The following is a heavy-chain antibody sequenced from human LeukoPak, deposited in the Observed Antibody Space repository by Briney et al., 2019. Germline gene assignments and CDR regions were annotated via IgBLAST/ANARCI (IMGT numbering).Heavy chain of an antibody. CDR3: ATDFSDDFYHNSFGI. D-gene: IGHD3/OR15-3a*01. V-gene: IGHV4-39*01. CDR2: IYASGRA. CDR1: GGSISSGSYY. Sequence: PSETLSLTCNVSGGSISSGSYYWGWIRQPPGKGLEWIGHIYASGRADYSPSLKSRVTISVDTSNNWFSLKLTSVTAADAAVYFCATDFSDDFYHNSFGIWGQGTMVTVSS. J-gene: IGHJ3*02.